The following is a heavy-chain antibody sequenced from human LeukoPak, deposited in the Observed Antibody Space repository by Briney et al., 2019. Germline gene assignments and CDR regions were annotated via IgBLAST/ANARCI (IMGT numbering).Heavy chain of an antibody. CDR2: MNHTSGNT. J-gene: IGHJ6*01. CDR3: GRGPRVRLYGMDG. Sequence: ASVESSCQALGYTFTSYHFDGVRPPTGQGLEWMGWMNHTSGNTGYAQKFQCRSTKTTNTTISTANMKLSSLKTEDTAVEYCGRGPRVRLYGMDGGGEATTATVS. CDR1: GYTFTSYH. D-gene: IGHD1-1*01. V-gene: IGHV1-8*01.